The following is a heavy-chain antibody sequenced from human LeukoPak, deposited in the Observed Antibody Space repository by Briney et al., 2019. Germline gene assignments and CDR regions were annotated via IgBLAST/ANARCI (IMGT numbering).Heavy chain of an antibody. CDR2: IKRKSDGGTT. J-gene: IGHJ4*02. CDR3: TTELDVRPNHY. Sequence: VGSLRLSCAASGLTFSNAWMSWVPQAPGRGRWRVARIKRKSDGGTTDYAAPVKGRFTISRDDSKNTLYLQMNSLKSEDTAVYYCTTELDVRPNHYWGQGTLVTVSS. D-gene: IGHD1-14*01. CDR1: GLTFSNAW. V-gene: IGHV3-15*01.